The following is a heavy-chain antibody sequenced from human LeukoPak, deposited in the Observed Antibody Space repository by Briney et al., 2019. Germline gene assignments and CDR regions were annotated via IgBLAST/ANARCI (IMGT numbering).Heavy chain of an antibody. J-gene: IGHJ4*02. CDR2: IYSGGGT. CDR1: GFTVSSNY. V-gene: IGHV3-66*01. Sequence: GGSLRLSCAASGFTVSSNYMSWVRQAPGKGLEWVSVIYSGGGTYYADSVKGRFTISRDNSKNTLYLQMNSLRAEDTAVYYCARGPISSLAIDYWGQGTLVTVSS. D-gene: IGHD3-16*02. CDR3: ARGPISSLAIDY.